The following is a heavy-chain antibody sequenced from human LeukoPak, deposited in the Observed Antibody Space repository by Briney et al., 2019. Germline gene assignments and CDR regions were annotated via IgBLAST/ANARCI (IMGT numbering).Heavy chain of an antibody. Sequence: PSETLSLTCAVYGGSFSGYYWSWIRQPPGKGLGWIGEINHSGSTNYNPSLKSRVTISVDTSKNQFSLKLSSVTAADTAVYYCARYSGSSWYGITWFDHWGQGTLVTVSS. D-gene: IGHD6-13*01. CDR2: INHSGST. CDR3: ARYSGSSWYGITWFDH. J-gene: IGHJ5*02. CDR1: GGSFSGYY. V-gene: IGHV4-34*01.